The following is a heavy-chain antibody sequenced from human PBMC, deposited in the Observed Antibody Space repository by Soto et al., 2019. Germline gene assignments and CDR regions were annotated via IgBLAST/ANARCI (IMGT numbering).Heavy chain of an antibody. D-gene: IGHD3-10*01. Sequence: SETLSLTCTVSGGSISSYDYYWSWIRQPPGKGLECIGYIYYSGSTYYNPSLKSRVTISVDTSKNQFSLKLSSVTAADTAVYYCARVFGFGGMDVWGQGTAVTVSS. CDR2: IYYSGST. V-gene: IGHV4-30-4*01. CDR1: GGSISSYDYY. CDR3: ARVFGFGGMDV. J-gene: IGHJ6*02.